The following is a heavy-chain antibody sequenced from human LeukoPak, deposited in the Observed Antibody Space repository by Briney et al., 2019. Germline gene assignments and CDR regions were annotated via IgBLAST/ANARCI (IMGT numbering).Heavy chain of an antibody. D-gene: IGHD3-9*01. J-gene: IGHJ5*02. CDR3: ARGSNVLRYFDWLSKNWFDP. CDR1: GGSFSGYY. V-gene: IGHV4-34*01. Sequence: SETLSLTCAVYGGSFSGYYWSWIRQPPGKGLEWIGEINHSGSTNYNPSLKSRVTISVDTSKNQFSLKLSSVTAADTAVYYCARGSNVLRYFDWLSKNWFDPWGQGTLVTVSS. CDR2: INHSGST.